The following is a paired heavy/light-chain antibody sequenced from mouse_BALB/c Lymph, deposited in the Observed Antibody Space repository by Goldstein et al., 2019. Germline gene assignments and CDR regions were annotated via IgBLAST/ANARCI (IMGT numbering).Light chain of an antibody. CDR2: FTS. CDR3: QQHYSTPLT. CDR1: HSLLNSSNQKNY. V-gene: IGKV8-24*01. Sequence: DIVMTQSPSSLAMSVGQKVTMSCKSSHSLLNSSNQKNYLAWYQQKPGQSPKLLVYFTSTRESGVPDRFIGSGSGTDFTLTISSVQAEDLADYFCQQHYSTPLTFGAGTKLELK. J-gene: IGKJ5*01.
Heavy chain of an antibody. V-gene: IGHV1-39*01. D-gene: IGHD2-3*01. Sequence: EVQLQQSGPELEKPGASVKISCKASGYSFTGYNMNWVKQSNGKSLEWIGNIDPYYGGTSYNQKFKGKATLTVDKSSSTAYMQLKSLTSEDSAVYYCARGGWLLLFDYWGQGTTLTVSS. CDR1: GYSFTGYN. J-gene: IGHJ2*01. CDR2: IDPYYGGT. CDR3: ARGGWLLLFDY.